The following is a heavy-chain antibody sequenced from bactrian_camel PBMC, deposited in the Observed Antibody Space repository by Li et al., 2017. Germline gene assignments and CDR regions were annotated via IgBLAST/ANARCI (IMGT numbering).Heavy chain of an antibody. Sequence: HVQLVESGGGSVQVGGSLNLSCAATGMSASSMCMAWIRQVPGKEREGVATIVTGYGGKWYDSSVKGRFTISRDRTKNSIYLQMNSLKMEDSAMYYCAAVTDGSCAAALNAPTSFRYWGQGTQVTVS. CDR2: IVTGYGGK. D-gene: IGHD2*01. CDR1: GMSASSMC. V-gene: IGHV3S1*01. CDR3: AAVTDGSCAAALNAPTSFRY. J-gene: IGHJ4*01.